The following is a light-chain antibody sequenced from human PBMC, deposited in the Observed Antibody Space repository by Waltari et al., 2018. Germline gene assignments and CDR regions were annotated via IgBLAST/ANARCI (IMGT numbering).Light chain of an antibody. CDR1: RSNIDATT. J-gene: IGLJ1*01. CDR3: AAWDDSLDAYV. CDR2: NNH. V-gene: IGLV1-44*01. Sequence: QSVLTQPPSASGTPGQRVSISCSGSRSNIDATTVSWFQQRPGAAPPRSIYNNHDRPSGVPYRFSGSKSGTAAALAISGLQSGDEAEYYCAAWDDSLDAYVFGTGTKVTVL.